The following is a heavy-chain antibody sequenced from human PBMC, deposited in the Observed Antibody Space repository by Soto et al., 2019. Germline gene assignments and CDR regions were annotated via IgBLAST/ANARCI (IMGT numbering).Heavy chain of an antibody. V-gene: IGHV4-59*01. CDR3: ARWDSSGWYDGMDV. CDR2: IYYSGST. Sequence: PSETLSLTCTVPGGSISSYYWSWIRQPPGKGLEWIGYIYYSGSTNYNPSLKSRVTISVDTSKNQFSLKLSSVTAADTAVYYCARWDSSGWYDGMDVWGQGTTVTVSS. CDR1: GGSISSYY. D-gene: IGHD6-19*01. J-gene: IGHJ6*02.